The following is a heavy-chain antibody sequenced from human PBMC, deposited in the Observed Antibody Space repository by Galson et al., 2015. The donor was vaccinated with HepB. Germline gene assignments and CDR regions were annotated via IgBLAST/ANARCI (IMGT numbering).Heavy chain of an antibody. V-gene: IGHV1-69*13. D-gene: IGHD2-2*01. J-gene: IGHJ6*03. Sequence: SVKVSCKASGGTFSSYAISWVRQAPGQGLEWMGGIIPIFGTANHAQKFQGRVTITADESTSTAYMELSSLRSEDTAVYYCATRQWQPYCSSTSCPCYYYYMDVWGKGTPVTVSS. CDR3: ATRQWQPYCSSTSCPCYYYYMDV. CDR1: GGTFSSYA. CDR2: IIPIFGTA.